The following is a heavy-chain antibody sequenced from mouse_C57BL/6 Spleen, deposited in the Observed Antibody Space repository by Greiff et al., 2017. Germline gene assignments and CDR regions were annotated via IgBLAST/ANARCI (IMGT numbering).Heavy chain of an antibody. V-gene: IGHV1-47*01. Sequence: VQRVESGAELVKPGASVKMSCKASGYTFTTYPIEWMKQNHGKSLEWIGNFHPYNDDTMYNEKFKGKATLTVEKSSSTVYLELSRLTSDDSAVYYCAIVTGKNYAMDYWGQGTSVTVSS. CDR2: FHPYNDDT. J-gene: IGHJ4*01. CDR3: AIVTGKNYAMDY. D-gene: IGHD4-1*01. CDR1: GYTFTTYP.